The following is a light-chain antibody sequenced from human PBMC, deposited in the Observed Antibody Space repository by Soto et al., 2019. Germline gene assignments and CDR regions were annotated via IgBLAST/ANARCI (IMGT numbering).Light chain of an antibody. CDR1: QSVSSSY. V-gene: IGKV3-20*01. CDR2: GAS. J-gene: IGKJ1*01. CDR3: QQYGSSPWT. Sequence: DIELTQSPGTLSLSPGERATLSCRASQSVSSSYLAWYQQKPGQAPRPLIYGASSRDFGIPDRFSGSGSGTDFTLTISRLEPEDFAVYYCQQYGSSPWTFGQGTKVEIK.